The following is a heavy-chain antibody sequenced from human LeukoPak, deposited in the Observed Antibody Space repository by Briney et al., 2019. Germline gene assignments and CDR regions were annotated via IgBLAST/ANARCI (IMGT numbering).Heavy chain of an antibody. CDR3: ARRHPSGYYYFEY. Sequence: GGSLRLSCAASGFTFSAYALSWVRQAPGKWLEWVSSITSSGGGTYYADSVKGRFTISRDNSKNTLFLQMNSLRTEDTALYYCARRHPSGYYYFEYWGQGTLVTVSS. V-gene: IGHV3-23*01. D-gene: IGHD5-12*01. CDR2: ITSSGGGT. CDR1: GFTFSAYA. J-gene: IGHJ4*02.